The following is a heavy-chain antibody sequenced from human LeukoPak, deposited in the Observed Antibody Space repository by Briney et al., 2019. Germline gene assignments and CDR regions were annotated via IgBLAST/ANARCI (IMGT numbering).Heavy chain of an antibody. CDR1: GGSISSSNW. CDR2: IYQSGST. J-gene: IGHJ6*02. CDR3: ARMPFFYYAMDV. V-gene: IGHV4-4*02. Sequence: SETLSLTCVVSGGSISSSNWWSWVRQPPGKGLEFIGEIYQSGSTNYNPSLKSRVTISVDKSKDQLSLKLNSVTAADTAVYYCARMPFFYYAMDVWGQGTTVTVSS. D-gene: IGHD2/OR15-2a*01.